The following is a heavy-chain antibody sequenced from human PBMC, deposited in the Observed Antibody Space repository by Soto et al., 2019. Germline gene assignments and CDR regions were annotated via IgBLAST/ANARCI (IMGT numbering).Heavy chain of an antibody. V-gene: IGHV4-39*01. CDR1: GGSISSITYY. J-gene: IGHJ5*02. D-gene: IGHD2-21*01. Sequence: QLQLQESGPGLVKPSETLSLTCTVSGGSISSITYYWGWMRQPPGKGLEWIVSIYSSGSTFYNPSLKSRVTISVDTSKNQFSLKLSSVTAADTAVYYCARRYSLMPVPERLVWFDPWGQGTVVTVSS. CDR3: ARRYSLMPVPERLVWFDP. CDR2: IYSSGST.